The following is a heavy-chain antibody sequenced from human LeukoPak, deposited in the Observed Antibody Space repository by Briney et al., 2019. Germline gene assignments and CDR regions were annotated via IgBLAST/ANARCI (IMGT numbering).Heavy chain of an antibody. D-gene: IGHD6-6*01. V-gene: IGHV4-39*01. J-gene: IGHJ4*02. CDR1: GGSISSSSYY. Sequence: SETLSLTCTVSGGSISSSSYYWGWVRQPPGKGLEWIGSIYYSGSTYYNPSLKSRVTISVDTSKNQFSLKLSSVTAADTAVYYCARHWAALEPFDYWGQGTLVTVSS. CDR3: ARHWAALEPFDY. CDR2: IYYSGST.